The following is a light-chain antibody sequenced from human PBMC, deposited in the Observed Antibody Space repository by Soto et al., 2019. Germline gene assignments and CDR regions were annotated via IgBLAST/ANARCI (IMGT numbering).Light chain of an antibody. V-gene: IGKV3-20*01. CDR2: GAY. J-gene: IGKJ2*01. CDR1: QSVSSNY. CDR3: QQYGSSPYT. Sequence: ETVLTQSPGTLSLSPGDRATLSCRATQSVSSNYVAWYQQKPGQAPRLLIYGAYSRATVIPDRFRGSGSGTDFTLTISRLEPEDFAVYYCQQYGSSPYTFGQGTKLEIK.